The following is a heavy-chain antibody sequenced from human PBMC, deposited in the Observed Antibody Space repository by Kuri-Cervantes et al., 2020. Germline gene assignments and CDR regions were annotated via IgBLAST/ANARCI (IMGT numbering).Heavy chain of an antibody. V-gene: IGHV3-74*01. CDR2: INTYGSGT. CDR3: AREGGRGGMDV. CDR1: GLTFSTYW. J-gene: IGHJ6*02. D-gene: IGHD2-15*01. Sequence: GESLKISCAASGLTFSTYWMHWVRQVPGKGLMWVSRINTYGSGTTYADSVKGRFTISRDNAKNTLYLQMNSLRAEDTAVYYCAREGGRGGMDVWGQGTTVTVSS.